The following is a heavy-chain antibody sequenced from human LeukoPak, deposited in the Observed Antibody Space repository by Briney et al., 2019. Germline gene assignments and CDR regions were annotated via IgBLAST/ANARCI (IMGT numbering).Heavy chain of an antibody. V-gene: IGHV4-59*01. CDR2: IYYSGST. Sequence: PSETLSLTCTVSGGSISSYYWSWIRQPPGKGLEWIGYIYYSGSTNYNPSLKSRVTISVDTSKNQVSLKLSSGTAADTAVYYCARGTAAGDYWGQGTLVTVSS. J-gene: IGHJ4*02. D-gene: IGHD6-13*01. CDR1: GGSISSYY. CDR3: ARGTAAGDY.